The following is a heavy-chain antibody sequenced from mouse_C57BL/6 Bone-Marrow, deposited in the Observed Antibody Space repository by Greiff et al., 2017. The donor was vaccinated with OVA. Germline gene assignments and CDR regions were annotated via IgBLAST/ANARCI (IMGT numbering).Heavy chain of an antibody. Sequence: VKLMESGAELVRPGASVKLSCKASGYTFTDYYINWVKQRPGQGLEWIARIYPGSGNTYYNEKFKGKATLTAEKSSSTAYMQLSSLTSEDSAVYFCAYLDWYFDVWGTGTTVTVSS. CDR1: GYTFTDYY. CDR2: IYPGSGNT. J-gene: IGHJ1*03. CDR3: AYLDWYFDV. V-gene: IGHV1-76*01.